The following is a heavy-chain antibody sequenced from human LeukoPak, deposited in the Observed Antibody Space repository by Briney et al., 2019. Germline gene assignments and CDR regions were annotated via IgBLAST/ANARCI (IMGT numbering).Heavy chain of an antibody. J-gene: IGHJ6*03. CDR2: INSDGSST. V-gene: IGHV3-74*01. CDR3: ARDKEQWLLVGYYYYYMDV. D-gene: IGHD6-19*01. CDR1: GFTFSSYW. Sequence: GGSLRLSCAASGFTFSSYWMHWVRQAPGKGLVWVSRINSDGSSTSYADSVKGRFTISRDNAKNTLYLQMNSLRAEDTAVYYCARDKEQWLLVGYYYYYMDVWGKGTTVTVSS.